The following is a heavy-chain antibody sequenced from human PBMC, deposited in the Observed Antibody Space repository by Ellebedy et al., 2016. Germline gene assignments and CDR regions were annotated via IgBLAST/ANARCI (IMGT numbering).Heavy chain of an antibody. CDR2: VFHTGTT. Sequence: SETLSLTCNVSGGSVSSDYWNWIRRPPGKGLEWIGYVFHTGTTNYNPSLKSRVTMSVDTSKSQFSLRLTSVTAADTAVYYCAKWNGGWYAFEVWGQGTMVPVSS. V-gene: IGHV4-59*02. CDR1: GGSVSSDY. J-gene: IGHJ3*01. D-gene: IGHD6-19*01. CDR3: AKWNGGWYAFEV.